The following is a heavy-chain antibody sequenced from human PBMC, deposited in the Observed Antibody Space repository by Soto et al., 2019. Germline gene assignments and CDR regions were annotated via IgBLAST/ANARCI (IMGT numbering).Heavy chain of an antibody. CDR2: ISAYNSNT. D-gene: IGHD3-10*02. CDR1: GYTFTSYG. J-gene: IGHJ5*02. V-gene: IGHV1-18*01. CDR3: ARVSMFGVNWFDP. Sequence: ASVKVSCKASGYTFTSYGISWVRQAPGQGLEWMGWISAYNSNTNYAQKLQGRATMTTDTSTSTAYMELRSLRSDDTAVYYCARVSMFGVNWFDPWGQGTLVTVSS.